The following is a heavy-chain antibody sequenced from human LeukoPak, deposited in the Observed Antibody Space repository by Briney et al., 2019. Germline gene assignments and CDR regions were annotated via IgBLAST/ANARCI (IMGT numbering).Heavy chain of an antibody. Sequence: PGGSLRLSCAASGFTFSSYAMHWVRQAPGKGLEWVAVISYDGSNKYYADSVKGRFTISRDNSKNTLYLKMNSLRAEDTAVYYCAKVYPETYYGSGSYCRDWGQGTLVTVSS. D-gene: IGHD3-10*01. CDR3: AKVYPETYYGSGSYCRD. J-gene: IGHJ4*02. V-gene: IGHV3-30*04. CDR1: GFTFSSYA. CDR2: ISYDGSNK.